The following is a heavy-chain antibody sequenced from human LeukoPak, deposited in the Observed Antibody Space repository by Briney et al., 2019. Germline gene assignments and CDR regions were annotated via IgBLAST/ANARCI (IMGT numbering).Heavy chain of an antibody. CDR2: INTYSGNR. J-gene: IGHJ4*02. Sequence: ASVKVSCKASGCTFTSYGISWVRQAPGQGLEWMGWINTYSGNRNYAQKVQGRVTMTTDTSTSTAYMELTSLRSDDTAVYYCARQAGGYSSGWFQFHFDYWGQGTLVTVSS. CDR3: ARQAGGYSSGWFQFHFDY. CDR1: GCTFTSYG. V-gene: IGHV1-18*04. D-gene: IGHD6-19*01.